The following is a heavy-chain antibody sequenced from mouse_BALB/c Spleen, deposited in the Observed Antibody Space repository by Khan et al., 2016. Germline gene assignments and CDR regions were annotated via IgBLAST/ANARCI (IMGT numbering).Heavy chain of an antibody. Sequence: EVELVESGGGLVQPGGSLKLSCAASGFTFSSYGMSWVRQTPDKRLELVATINSNGGSTYYPDSVKGRFTISRDNAKNTLYLQMSSLKSEDTAMYYCARDGAYYGNPFAYWRQGTLVTVSA. V-gene: IGHV5-6-3*01. J-gene: IGHJ3*01. D-gene: IGHD2-10*01. CDR1: GFTFSSYG. CDR3: ARDGAYYGNPFAY. CDR2: INSNGGST.